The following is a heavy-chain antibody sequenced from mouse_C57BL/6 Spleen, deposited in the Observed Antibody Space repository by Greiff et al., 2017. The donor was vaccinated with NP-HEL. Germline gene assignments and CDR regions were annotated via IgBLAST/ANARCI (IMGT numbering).Heavy chain of an antibody. D-gene: IGHD1-1*01. J-gene: IGHJ4*01. V-gene: IGHV7-3*01. CDR1: GFTFTDYY. Sequence: EVQLVESGGGLVQPGGSLSLSCAASGFTFTDYYMSWVRQPPGKALEWMGFIRNKANGYTTEYNASVKGQFTISRDNSQSILYLQMNALRAEDSATYYCARYNYSSSPYAMDYWGQGTSVTVSS. CDR3: ARYNYSSSPYAMDY. CDR2: IRNKANGYTT.